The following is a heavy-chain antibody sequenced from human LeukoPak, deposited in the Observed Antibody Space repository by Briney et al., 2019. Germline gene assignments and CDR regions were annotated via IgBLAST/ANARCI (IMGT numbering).Heavy chain of an antibody. J-gene: IGHJ4*02. V-gene: IGHV4-39*01. CDR1: GDSISSSSYY. D-gene: IGHD5-12*01. CDR3: ARGGWIYSY. Sequence: SETLSLTCTVSGDSISSSSYYWGWIRQPPGKGLEWMGSIYYSGSTYYNPSLKSRVTVSVDTSKNQFSLKLTSVTAADTAVYYCARGGWIYSYWGQGTLVTVS. CDR2: IYYSGST.